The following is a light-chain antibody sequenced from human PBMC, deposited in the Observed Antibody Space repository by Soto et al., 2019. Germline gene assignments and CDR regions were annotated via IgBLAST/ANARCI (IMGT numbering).Light chain of an antibody. V-gene: IGKV1-9*01. CDR3: QQLHSYPRT. CDR1: QGISSY. J-gene: IGKJ1*01. CDR2: GAS. Sequence: DIQLTQSPSFLSASVGDRVIITCRASQGISSYLAWYQQKRGKAPQLLIYGASTLQSGVPSRFSGSGSGTEFTLTINSLQPEDFATYYCQQLHSYPRTFGQGTTVEIK.